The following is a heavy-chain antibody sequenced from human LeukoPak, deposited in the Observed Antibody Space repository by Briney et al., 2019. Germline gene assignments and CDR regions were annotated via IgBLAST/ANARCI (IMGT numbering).Heavy chain of an antibody. V-gene: IGHV1-18*04. D-gene: IGHD3-9*01. CDR1: GYTLTSYG. J-gene: IGHJ3*02. CDR2: ISAYNGNT. Sequence: ASVKVSCKASGYTLTSYGISWVRQAPGQGLEWMGWISAYNGNTNYAQKLQGRVTMTTDTSTSTAYMELRSLRSDDTAVYYCARDRLGREYYDILTGYLDDHDAFDIWGQGTMVTVSS. CDR3: ARDRLGREYYDILTGYLDDHDAFDI.